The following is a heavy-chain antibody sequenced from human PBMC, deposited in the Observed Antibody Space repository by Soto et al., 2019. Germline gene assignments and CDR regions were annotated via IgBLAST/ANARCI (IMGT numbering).Heavy chain of an antibody. CDR2: IWFDGSNK. Sequence: QVHLVESGGGVAQPGRSLRLSCAASGSIFTGYGMHWVRQAPGKGLEWVAVIWFDGSNKYYADSVKGRFTISRDNSKNILYLQMNSQRVEETAVYYCTRYGIGATIFGMFLDYWGQATLVTVSS. CDR1: GSIFTGYG. CDR3: TRYGIGATIFGMFLDY. V-gene: IGHV3-33*01. J-gene: IGHJ4*02. D-gene: IGHD3-10*01.